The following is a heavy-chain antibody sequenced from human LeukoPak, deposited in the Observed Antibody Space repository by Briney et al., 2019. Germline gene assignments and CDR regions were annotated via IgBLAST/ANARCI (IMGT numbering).Heavy chain of an antibody. J-gene: IGHJ4*02. CDR2: INPSGGST. D-gene: IGHD5-18*01. Sequence: GASVKVSCKASGYTFTSYYMHWVRQAPGQGLEWMGIINPSGGSTSYAQKFQGRVTMTRDMSTSTVYMELSSLRSEDTAVYYCASLPTAMVPVDYWGQGTLVTVSS. CDR3: ASLPTAMVPVDY. V-gene: IGHV1-46*01. CDR1: GYTFTSYY.